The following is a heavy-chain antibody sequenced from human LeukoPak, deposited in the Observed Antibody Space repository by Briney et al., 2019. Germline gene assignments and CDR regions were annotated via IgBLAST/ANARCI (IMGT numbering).Heavy chain of an antibody. J-gene: IGHJ6*03. Sequence: TGETLRLSCAASGFPLSSHGMSWVRQAPGKGLEWVSGIIGGGGSTCYADSVKGRFTISGDNSKNTLYLQMNSLRAEDTAVYYCAKLYCSGRSCYFYYYYYYMDVWGKGTTVTVSS. V-gene: IGHV3-23*01. CDR1: GFPLSSHG. D-gene: IGHD2-15*01. CDR3: AKLYCSGRSCYFYYYYYYMDV. CDR2: IIGGGGST.